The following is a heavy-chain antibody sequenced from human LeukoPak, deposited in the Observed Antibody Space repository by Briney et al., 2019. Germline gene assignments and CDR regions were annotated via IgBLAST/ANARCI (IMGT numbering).Heavy chain of an antibody. CDR2: IYYSGTT. CDR3: ARQGSAGDYVFS. Sequence: SETLSLTCTVSGGSISSSGYYWGWFRQPPGKGLEWIGSIYYSGTTYYSQPLKSRVTISVDTSKDQFSLKLTSVTAADTAVYYCARQGSAGDYVFSWGQGTLVTVSS. CDR1: GGSISSSGYY. D-gene: IGHD3-16*01. V-gene: IGHV4-39*01. J-gene: IGHJ4*02.